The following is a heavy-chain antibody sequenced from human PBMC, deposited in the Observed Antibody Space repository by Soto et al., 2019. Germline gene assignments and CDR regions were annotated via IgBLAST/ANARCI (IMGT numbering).Heavy chain of an antibody. Sequence: GGSLRLSCAASGFTFSSYAMSWVRQAPGKGLEWVSAISGSGGSTYYADSVKGRFTISRDNSKNTLYLQMNSLRAEDTAVYYCAKDMATYYDIWTDAFDIWGQGTMVTVSS. D-gene: IGHD3-9*01. J-gene: IGHJ3*02. V-gene: IGHV3-23*01. CDR3: AKDMATYYDIWTDAFDI. CDR2: ISGSGGST. CDR1: GFTFSSYA.